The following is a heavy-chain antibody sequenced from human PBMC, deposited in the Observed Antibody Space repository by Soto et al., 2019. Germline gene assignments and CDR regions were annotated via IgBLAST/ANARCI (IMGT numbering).Heavy chain of an antibody. CDR3: ARAAGFSYASTWFDT. D-gene: IGHD5-18*01. CDR2: IHYTGST. Sequence: PSETLSLPCTVFGASGSSGTYYWSWIRQAPAKGLERVGHIHYTGSTNYNPSLNTPLTISVDTSKHHSSLQLTSATAPHTAVYYCARAAGFSYASTWFDTWGQGTLVTVSS. J-gene: IGHJ5*02. V-gene: IGHV4-61*03. CDR1: GASGSSGTYY.